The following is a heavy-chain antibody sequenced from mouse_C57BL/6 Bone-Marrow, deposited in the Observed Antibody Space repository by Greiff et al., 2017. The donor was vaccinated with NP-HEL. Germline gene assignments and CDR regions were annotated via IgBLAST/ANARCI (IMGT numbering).Heavy chain of an antibody. CDR3: ASYYSNYYAMDY. V-gene: IGHV1-64*01. Sequence: QVQLQQPGAELVKPGASVKLSCKASGYKLTSYWMQWVKQRHGKGLEWSGMMHPNSGSTNYNERFKSKATLTVDKSSSTAYMQLSSLTSEDSAVYYCASYYSNYYAMDYWGQGTSVTVSS. CDR1: GYKLTSYW. CDR2: MHPNSGST. D-gene: IGHD2-5*01. J-gene: IGHJ4*01.